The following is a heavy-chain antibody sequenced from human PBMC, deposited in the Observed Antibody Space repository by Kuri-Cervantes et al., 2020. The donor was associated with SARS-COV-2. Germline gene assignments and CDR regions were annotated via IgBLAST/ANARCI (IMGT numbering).Heavy chain of an antibody. CDR1: GFTFSDYC. J-gene: IGHJ6*02. V-gene: IGHV3-69-1*01. D-gene: IGHD5-12*01. CDR2: ISSSSTI. CDR3: ARGGYDSPIFYYYGMDV. Sequence: GESLKISCAASGFTFSDYCMNWVRQAPGKGLEWVSSISSSSTIYYADSVKGRFTISRDNAKNSLYLQMNSLRDEDTAVYYCARGGYDSPIFYYYGMDVWGQGTTVTVSS.